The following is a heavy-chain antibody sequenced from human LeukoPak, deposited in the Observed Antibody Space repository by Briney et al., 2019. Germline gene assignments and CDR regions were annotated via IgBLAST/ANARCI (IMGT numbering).Heavy chain of an antibody. Sequence: ASETLSLTCTVSVGPISSYYWSWIRQPPGKGLEWIGYIYYSGSTNYNPSLKSRVTISVDTSKNQFSLKLTSVTDADTAVYYCARTYYYGSGSYYNPRGYFDYWGQGTLVTVSS. J-gene: IGHJ4*02. D-gene: IGHD3-10*01. CDR2: IYYSGST. CDR1: VGPISSYY. V-gene: IGHV4-59*01. CDR3: ARTYYYGSGSYYNPRGYFDY.